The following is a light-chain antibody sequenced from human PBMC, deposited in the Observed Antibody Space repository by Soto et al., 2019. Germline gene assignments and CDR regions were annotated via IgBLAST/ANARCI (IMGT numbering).Light chain of an antibody. CDR1: QSVSSY. CDR3: QQRSNWLT. J-gene: IGKJ4*01. V-gene: IGKV3-11*01. CDR2: DAS. Sequence: EIVLTQSPATLSLSPGERATLSCRASQSVSSYLAWYQQKSGQAHRLLIYDASNRATAIPARFSGSGSGTDFTLTIRSVETEAFAVYYCQQRSNWLTFGGGTKVEIK.